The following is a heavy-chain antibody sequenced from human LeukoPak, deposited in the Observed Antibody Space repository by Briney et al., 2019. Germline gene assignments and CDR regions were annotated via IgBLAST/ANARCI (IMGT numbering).Heavy chain of an antibody. D-gene: IGHD3-10*01. V-gene: IGHV3-33*01. CDR2: IWYGGSNK. CDR1: GFTFSSYG. J-gene: IGHJ6*03. CDR3: ARDGKLLWFGELDYYMDV. Sequence: GGSLRLSCAASGFTFSSYGMHWVRQAPGKGLEWVAVIWYGGSNKYYADSVKGRFTISRDNSKNTLYLQMNSLRAEDTAVYYCARDGKLLWFGELDYYMDVWGKGTTVTVSS.